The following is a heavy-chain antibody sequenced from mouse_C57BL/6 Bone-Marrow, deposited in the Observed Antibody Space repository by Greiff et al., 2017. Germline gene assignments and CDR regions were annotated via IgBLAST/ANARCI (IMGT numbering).Heavy chain of an antibody. D-gene: IGHD2-4*01. J-gene: IGHJ4*01. CDR2: IDPSDSET. CDR1: GYTFTSYW. V-gene: IGHV1-52*01. Sequence: QVQLQQPGAELVRPGSSVKLSCKASGYTFTSYWMHWVKQRPIQGLEWIGNIDPSDSETHYNQKFKDKATLTVDKSSSTASMQLSSLTSEDSAVYYCARPMITTDYYAMDYWGQGTSVTVSS. CDR3: ARPMITTDYYAMDY.